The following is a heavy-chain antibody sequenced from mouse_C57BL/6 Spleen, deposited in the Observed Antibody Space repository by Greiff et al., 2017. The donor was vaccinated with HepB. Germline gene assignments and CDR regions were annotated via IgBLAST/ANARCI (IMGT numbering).Heavy chain of an antibody. D-gene: IGHD1-1*01. J-gene: IGHJ3*01. CDR2: INPSNGGN. CDR3: ARGGYYGSSYAWFAY. CDR1: GYTFTSYW. Sequence: QVQLQQPGTELVKPGASVKLSCKASGYTFTSYWMHWVKQRPGQGLEWIGNINPSNGGNNYNEKFKSKATLTVYTSTSTAYMQLSSLTSEDSVVYYCARGGYYGSSYAWFAYWGQGTLVTVSA. V-gene: IGHV1-53*01.